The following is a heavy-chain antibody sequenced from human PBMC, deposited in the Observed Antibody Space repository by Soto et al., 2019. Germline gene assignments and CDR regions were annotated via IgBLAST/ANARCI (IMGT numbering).Heavy chain of an antibody. Sequence: GASVKVSCKASGYTFTNNDVSWVRQATGQGLEWMGWMNPGSGDTGYAQKFQGRVTMTRNTSITTAYMELSSLTSEETAVYFCARRLERSGPYYLDSWGQGTLVTVSS. CDR3: ARRLERSGPYYLDS. V-gene: IGHV1-8*02. J-gene: IGHJ4*02. CDR1: GYTFTNND. D-gene: IGHD3-16*01. CDR2: MNPGSGDT.